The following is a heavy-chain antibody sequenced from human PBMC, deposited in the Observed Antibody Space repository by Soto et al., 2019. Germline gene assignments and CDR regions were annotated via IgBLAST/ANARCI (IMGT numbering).Heavy chain of an antibody. CDR2: ISTTSTYI. CDR3: VRDYVMDV. CDR1: GLRFVDYS. D-gene: IGHD3-10*02. J-gene: IGHJ6*02. Sequence: GGSLSLSCAAPGLRFVDYSMNWVRQAPGKGLEWVASISTTSTYIYYADSVKGRFTISRDNAKNSLHLQMNSLRAEDTAVYYCVRDYVMDVWGQGTTVTVSS. V-gene: IGHV3-21*01.